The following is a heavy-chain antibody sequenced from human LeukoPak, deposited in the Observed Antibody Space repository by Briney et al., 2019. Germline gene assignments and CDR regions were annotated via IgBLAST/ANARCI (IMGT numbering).Heavy chain of an antibody. Sequence: GGSLRLSCTASGFTFSSYWMHWVRQAPGKGLVWVSRINSDGSNTKYADSVKGRFTISRDIAKNTLYLQMNSLRAEDTAVYFCARARGTTRNPLDSWGQGTVVTASS. CDR3: ARARGTTRNPLDS. CDR1: GFTFSSYW. V-gene: IGHV3-74*01. J-gene: IGHJ3*01. CDR2: INSDGSNT. D-gene: IGHD1-1*01.